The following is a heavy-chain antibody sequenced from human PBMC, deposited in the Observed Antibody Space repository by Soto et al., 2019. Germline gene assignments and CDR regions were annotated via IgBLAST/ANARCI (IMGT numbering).Heavy chain of an antibody. CDR1: GGSISPNY. D-gene: IGHD3-22*01. J-gene: IGHJ5*02. CDR2: IHYTGST. V-gene: IGHV4-59*08. CDR3: ARPLGHYYDP. Sequence: SETLSLTCTVSGGSISPNYWSWIRQPPGKGPEWIGYIHYTGSTNYNPSLKSRVTMSVDTSRNQFSLKLSSVTAADTAVYYCARPLGHYYDPWSQGTLVTVSS.